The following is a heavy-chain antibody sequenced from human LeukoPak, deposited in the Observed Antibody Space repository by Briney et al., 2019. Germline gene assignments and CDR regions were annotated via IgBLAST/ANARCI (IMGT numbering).Heavy chain of an antibody. CDR3: ARGKLEVVTAIPLDY. CDR1: GGTFSSYA. V-gene: IGHV1-69*01. Sequence: ASVKVSCKASGGTFSSYAISWVRQAPGQGLEWMGGIIPIFGTANYAQKFQGRVTITADESTSTAYMELSSLRSEDTAVYYCARGKLEVVTAIPLDYWGQGTLVTVSS. D-gene: IGHD2-21*02. CDR2: IIPIFGTA. J-gene: IGHJ4*02.